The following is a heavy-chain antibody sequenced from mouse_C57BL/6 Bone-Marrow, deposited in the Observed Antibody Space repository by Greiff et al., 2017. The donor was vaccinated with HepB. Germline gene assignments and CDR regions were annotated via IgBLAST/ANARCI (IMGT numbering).Heavy chain of an antibody. CDR1: GYTFTSYW. D-gene: IGHD1-1*01. CDR3: ARISAFMTTVGWYFDV. Sequence: QVQLQQPGAELVMPGASVKLSCKASGYTFTSYWMHWVKQRPGQGLEWIGEIDPSDSYTNYNQTFTGKSTLTVDKSSSTAYMQLSSLTSEDSAVYYCARISAFMTTVGWYFDVWGTGTTVTVSS. V-gene: IGHV1-69*01. CDR2: IDPSDSYT. J-gene: IGHJ1*03.